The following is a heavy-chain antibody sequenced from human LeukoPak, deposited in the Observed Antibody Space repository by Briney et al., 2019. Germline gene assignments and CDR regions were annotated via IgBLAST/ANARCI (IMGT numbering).Heavy chain of an antibody. J-gene: IGHJ6*03. Sequence: SETLSLTCGVYGGSFSGYYWSWIRQPPGKGLEWIGEINHSGSTNYNPSLKSRVTISVDTSKNQFSLKLSSVTAADTAVYYCARDIGEETMDVWGKGTTVTISS. CDR3: ARDIGEETMDV. V-gene: IGHV4-34*01. D-gene: IGHD3-10*01. CDR2: INHSGST. CDR1: GGSFSGYY.